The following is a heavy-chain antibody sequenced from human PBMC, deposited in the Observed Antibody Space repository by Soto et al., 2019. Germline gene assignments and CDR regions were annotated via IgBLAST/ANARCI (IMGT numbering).Heavy chain of an antibody. V-gene: IGHV4-30-4*01. D-gene: IGHD6-6*01. Sequence: QVQLQESGPGLVKPSQTLSLTCTVSGGSISSGDYYWSWIRQPPGKGLEWIGYIYYSGSTYYTPPLRSRVTISVDTSKNQFALKLISVTAADTAVYYCARDVLYSTSRIDSWGQGTLVTVSS. CDR2: IYYSGST. CDR1: GGSISSGDYY. J-gene: IGHJ4*02. CDR3: ARDVLYSTSRIDS.